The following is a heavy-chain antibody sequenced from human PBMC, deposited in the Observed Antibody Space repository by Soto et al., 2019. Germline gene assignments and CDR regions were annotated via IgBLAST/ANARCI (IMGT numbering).Heavy chain of an antibody. CDR2: ISSSAIYI. CDR3: VRDGLDYYDTERLYFHK. J-gene: IGHJ4*02. Sequence: AGSMRLSCAASGFNFITYSLRWVRPAPGKGLEWVASISSSAIYIDYADSVKGRFTISRDNANNSLYLQMTSLRAEDTATYYCVRDGLDYYDTERLYFHKWGQGTLVTVSS. CDR1: GFNFITYS. V-gene: IGHV3-21*01. D-gene: IGHD3-22*01.